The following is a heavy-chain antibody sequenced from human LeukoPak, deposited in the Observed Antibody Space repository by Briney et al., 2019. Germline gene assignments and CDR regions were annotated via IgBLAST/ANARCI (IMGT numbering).Heavy chain of an antibody. Sequence: QTLSLTCAISGDSVSTNGIAWIWIRQSPSRGLEWLGRTYYRSKRNNDYAVSVKSRITINPDTSKNQFSLQLNSVTPEDTAVYYCARASLQSVYLDCWGQGTLVTVSS. CDR1: GDSVSTNGIA. CDR3: ARASLQSVYLDC. CDR2: TYYRSKRNN. V-gene: IGHV6-1*01. J-gene: IGHJ4*02.